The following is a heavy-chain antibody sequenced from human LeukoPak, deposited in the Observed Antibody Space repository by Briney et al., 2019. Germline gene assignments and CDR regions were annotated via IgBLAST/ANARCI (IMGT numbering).Heavy chain of an antibody. CDR1: GFTFSTYA. D-gene: IGHD4-17*01. CDR2: IWSDSTNK. Sequence: AGGSLRLSCAASGFTFSTYAMHWLRQAPGKGLEWVAVIWSDSTNKYYADSARGRFTISRDNSKNTLYLQMSSLRAEDTAMYYCARDRLTTVTTFHFDYWGQGTLVTVSS. V-gene: IGHV3-33*01. J-gene: IGHJ4*02. CDR3: ARDRLTTVTTFHFDY.